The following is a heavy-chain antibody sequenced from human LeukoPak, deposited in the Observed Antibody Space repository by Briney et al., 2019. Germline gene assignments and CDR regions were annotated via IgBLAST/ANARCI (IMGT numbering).Heavy chain of an antibody. V-gene: IGHV1-24*01. CDR1: GYTLTELS. Sequence: ASVKVSCKVSGYTLTELSMHWVRQAPGKGLEWMGGFDPEDGETIYAQKFQGRVTMTEDTSTDTAYMELSSLRSEDTAVYYCATARLGATTFDYWGQGTLVTVSS. CDR3: ATARLGATTFDY. J-gene: IGHJ4*02. D-gene: IGHD1-26*01. CDR2: FDPEDGET.